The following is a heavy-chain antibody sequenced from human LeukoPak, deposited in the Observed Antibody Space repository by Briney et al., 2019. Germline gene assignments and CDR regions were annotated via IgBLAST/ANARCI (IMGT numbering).Heavy chain of an antibody. CDR3: AREYSGYDWSPDY. CDR2: IIPIFGTA. Sequence: SVKVSCKASGGTFSSYAISWVRQAPGQGLEWMGGIIPIFGTANYAQKFQGRVTITTDESTSTAYMELSSLRSEDTAVYYCAREYSGYDWSPDYWGQGTLVTVSS. J-gene: IGHJ4*02. V-gene: IGHV1-69*05. CDR1: GGTFSSYA. D-gene: IGHD5-12*01.